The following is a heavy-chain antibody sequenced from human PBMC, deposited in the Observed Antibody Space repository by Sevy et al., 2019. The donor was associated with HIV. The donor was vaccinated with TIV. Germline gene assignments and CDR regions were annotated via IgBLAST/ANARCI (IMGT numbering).Heavy chain of an antibody. J-gene: IGHJ6*02. CDR1: GYTFTSYD. CDR2: MNLNSGNT. CDR3: AGGCGDFWSGDPYGMDV. D-gene: IGHD3-3*01. V-gene: IGHV1-8*03. Sequence: ASVKVSCKASGYTFTSYDINWVRQATGQGLEWMGWMNLNSGNTGYAQKFQGRVTITRNTSISTAYMELGSLRSEDTAVYYCAGGCGDFWSGDPYGMDVWGQGTTVTVSS.